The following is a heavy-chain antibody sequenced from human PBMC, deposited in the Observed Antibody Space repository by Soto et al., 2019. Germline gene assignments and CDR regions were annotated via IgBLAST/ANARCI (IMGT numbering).Heavy chain of an antibody. D-gene: IGHD4-4*01. CDR2: IYYSGST. J-gene: IGHJ6*02. Sequence: PSETLSLTCTVSGGSISSYYWSWIRQPPGKGLEWIGYIYYSGSTNYNPSLKSRVTISVDTSKNQFSLKLSSVTAADTAVYYCARDTVTTRPQYYYYYGMDVWGQGTTVT. CDR1: GGSISSYY. CDR3: ARDTVTTRPQYYYYYGMDV. V-gene: IGHV4-59*01.